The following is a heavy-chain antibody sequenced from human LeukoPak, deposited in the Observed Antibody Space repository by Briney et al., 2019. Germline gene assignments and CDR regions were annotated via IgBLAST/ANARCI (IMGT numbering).Heavy chain of an antibody. CDR2: INHSGST. CDR3: ARGTMTTVTYYFDY. Sequence: TGGSLRLSCAASGFTVRSNYMSWVRQPPGKGLEWIGEINHSGSTNYNPSLKSRVTISVDTSKNQFSLKLSSVTAADTAVYYCARGTMTTVTYYFDYWGQGTLVTVSS. V-gene: IGHV4-34*01. CDR1: GFTVRSNY. J-gene: IGHJ4*02. D-gene: IGHD4-17*01.